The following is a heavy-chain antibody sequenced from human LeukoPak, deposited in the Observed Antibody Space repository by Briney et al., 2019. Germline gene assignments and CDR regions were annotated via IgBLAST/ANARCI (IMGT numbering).Heavy chain of an antibody. CDR2: IYYSGST. J-gene: IGHJ4*02. V-gene: IGHV4-39*07. Sequence: SETLSLTCTVSGGSISSSSYYWGWIRQPPGKGLERIGSIYYSGSTYYNPSLKSRVTISVDTSKNQFSLKLSSVTAADTVVYYCARVVLGEPDYFDYWGQGTLVTVSS. D-gene: IGHD3-10*01. CDR3: ARVVLGEPDYFDY. CDR1: GGSISSSSYY.